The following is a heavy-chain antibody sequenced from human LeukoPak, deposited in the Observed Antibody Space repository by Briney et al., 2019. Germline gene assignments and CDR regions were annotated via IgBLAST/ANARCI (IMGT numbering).Heavy chain of an antibody. CDR3: ARDRETAMDY. CDR1: GFTFSSYW. Sequence: GGSLRLSCAASGFTFSSYWMHWVRQAPGMGLVWVSRINSDGSSTSYADSVKGRFTISRDNAKNTLYLQMNSLRAEDTAVYYCARDRETAMDYWGQGTLVTVSS. CDR2: INSDGSST. J-gene: IGHJ4*02. D-gene: IGHD5-18*01. V-gene: IGHV3-74*01.